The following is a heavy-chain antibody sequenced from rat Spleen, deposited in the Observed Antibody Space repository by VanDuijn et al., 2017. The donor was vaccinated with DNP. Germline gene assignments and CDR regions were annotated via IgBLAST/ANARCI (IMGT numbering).Heavy chain of an antibody. Sequence: EVQLVETGGGLVQPGRSLKLSCVASGFTFSGYWMYWIRQAPGKGLEWVASINTDGDTTYYPDSVKGRFTVSRDNAENTVCLQMNSLRSEDTATYYWAKDRTGGFAMDAWGQGTSVTVSS. J-gene: IGHJ4*01. D-gene: IGHD4-1*01. CDR1: GFTFSGYW. V-gene: IGHV5-58*01. CDR3: AKDRTGGFAMDA. CDR2: INTDGDTT.